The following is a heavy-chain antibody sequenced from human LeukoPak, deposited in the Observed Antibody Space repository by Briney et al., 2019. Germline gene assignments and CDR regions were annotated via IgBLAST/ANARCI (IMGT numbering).Heavy chain of an antibody. D-gene: IGHD1-26*01. CDR3: ASQWELVAFQH. CDR2: INPNSGGT. Sequence: ASVKVSCKASGYTFTGYYMHWERQAPGQGLEWMGWINPNSGGTNSAQKFQGRVTMTRATSISTAYMELSRLRSEDTAVYYCASQWELVAFQHWGQGTLVTVSS. J-gene: IGHJ1*01. V-gene: IGHV1-2*02. CDR1: GYTFTGYY.